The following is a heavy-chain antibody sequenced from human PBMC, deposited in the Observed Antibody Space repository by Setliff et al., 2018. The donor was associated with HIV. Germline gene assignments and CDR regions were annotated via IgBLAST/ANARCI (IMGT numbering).Heavy chain of an antibody. CDR3: ARTKIFSAGFRGYLTGPINWFDP. Sequence: ASVKVSCKASGYTVTSYGTSWVRQAPGQGLEWMGWISAYNGNTNYAQKLQGRVTMTTDTSTSTAYMELMSLGSDHPAVYYCARTKIFSAGFRGYLTGPINWFDPWGQGTLVTVSS. J-gene: IGHJ5*02. D-gene: IGHD3-10*01. CDR1: GYTVTSYG. V-gene: IGHV1-18*01. CDR2: ISAYNGNT.